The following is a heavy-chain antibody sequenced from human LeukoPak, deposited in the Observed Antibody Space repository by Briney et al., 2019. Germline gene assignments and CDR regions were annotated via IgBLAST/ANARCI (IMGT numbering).Heavy chain of an antibody. D-gene: IGHD3-10*01. CDR1: GITVSSNY. J-gene: IGHJ6*03. CDR2: FYRGDST. V-gene: IGHV3-66*02. Sequence: GGSLRLSCAASGITVSSNYMSWVRQAPGKGLEWVSTFYRGDSTYYADSVKGRFTTSRDNSKNTLYLQMNSLRAEDTAVYYCARQISITMVRGVIYYYYYYMDVWGKGTTFTVSS. CDR3: ARQISITMVRGVIYYYYYYMDV.